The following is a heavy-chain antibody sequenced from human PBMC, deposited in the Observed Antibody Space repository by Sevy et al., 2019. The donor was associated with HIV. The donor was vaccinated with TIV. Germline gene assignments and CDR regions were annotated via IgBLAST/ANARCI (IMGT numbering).Heavy chain of an antibody. CDR2: IRSKANSYAT. J-gene: IGHJ4*02. CDR3: TTPYYYDSSGHYLN. CDR1: GFTFSGSA. Sequence: GGSLRLSCAASGFTFSGSAMHWVRQASGKGLEWIGRIRSKANSYATAYAASVKGRFTISRDDSKNTAYLQMNSLKTEDTAVYYCTTPYYYDSSGHYLNWGQGTLVTVSS. D-gene: IGHD3-22*01. V-gene: IGHV3-73*01.